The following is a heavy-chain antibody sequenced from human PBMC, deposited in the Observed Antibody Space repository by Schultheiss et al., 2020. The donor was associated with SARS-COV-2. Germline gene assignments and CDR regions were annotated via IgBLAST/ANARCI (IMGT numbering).Heavy chain of an antibody. CDR2: ISYDGSNK. CDR1: GLTFSSYA. V-gene: IGHV3-30-3*01. CDR3: TTLGGIVVVPAAMRDV. J-gene: IGHJ6*02. Sequence: GSLRLSCAASGLTFSSYAMHWVRQAPGKGLEWVAVISYDGSNKYYADSVKGRFTISRDNSKNTLYLQMNSLKTEDTAVYYCTTLGGIVVVPAAMRDVWGQGTTVTVSS. D-gene: IGHD2-2*01.